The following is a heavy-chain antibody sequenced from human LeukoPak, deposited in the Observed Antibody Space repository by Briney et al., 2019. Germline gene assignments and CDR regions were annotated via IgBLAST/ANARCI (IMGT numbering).Heavy chain of an antibody. Sequence: AGGSLRLSCVDSGFTFSSYSMNWVRQAPGKGLEWVSSISSGSKYIYNADSVKGRFTISRDNSKNSLYLQMNSLRVEDTAVYYCARALSYSYGSMDFWGQGTLVIVS. J-gene: IGHJ4*02. D-gene: IGHD5-18*01. CDR1: GFTFSSYS. CDR3: ARALSYSYGSMDF. CDR2: ISSGSKYI. V-gene: IGHV3-21*01.